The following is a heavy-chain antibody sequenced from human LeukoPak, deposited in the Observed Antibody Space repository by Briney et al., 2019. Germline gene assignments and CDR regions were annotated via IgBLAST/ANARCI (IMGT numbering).Heavy chain of an antibody. V-gene: IGHV1-69*06. D-gene: IGHD4-17*01. CDR1: GDTFSSFA. CDR3: ASPYDYGDHYLDALHI. Sequence: GSLVKVSCKASGDTFSSFAVSWVRQAPGQGLEWMGRIIPLFGTADYAQRYQGRVTISADNSLNTAYLELSSLTSEDTAVYYCASPYDYGDHYLDALHIWGQGTIVTVSS. J-gene: IGHJ3*02. CDR2: IIPLFGTA.